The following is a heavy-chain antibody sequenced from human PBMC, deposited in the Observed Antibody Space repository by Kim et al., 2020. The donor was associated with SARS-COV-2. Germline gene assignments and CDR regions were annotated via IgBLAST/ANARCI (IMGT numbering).Heavy chain of an antibody. J-gene: IGHJ4*02. V-gene: IGHV3-30-3*01. CDR2: NK. Sequence: NKYYAGAVKGRFTISGENSKNTLYLQMNGLRAEDTAVYYCARLRDGHFDYWGQKTLVTVSS. CDR3: ARLRDGHFDY.